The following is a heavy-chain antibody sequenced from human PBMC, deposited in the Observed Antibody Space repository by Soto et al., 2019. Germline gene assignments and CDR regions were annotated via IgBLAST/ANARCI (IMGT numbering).Heavy chain of an antibody. CDR2: ISSSGDYR. D-gene: IGHD3-10*01. J-gene: IGHJ5*02. CDR3: ARDLGSETFDP. CDR1: GFTFNRYS. Sequence: EVQLVESGGGLVKAGGSLRLSCAASGFTFNRYSMTWVRQAPGKGLEWVSSISSSGDYRYYADSMRGRFTISRDNAKNSLYLQMNSLRAEDTGVYYCARDLGSETFDPWGQGTLVTVSS. V-gene: IGHV3-21*04.